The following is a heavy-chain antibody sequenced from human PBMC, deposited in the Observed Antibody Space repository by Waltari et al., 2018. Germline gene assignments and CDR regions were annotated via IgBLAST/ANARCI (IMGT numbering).Heavy chain of an antibody. CDR2: ISYDGSNK. CDR1: GFTFSSYA. J-gene: IGHJ4*02. CDR3: ARDRSYCSGGSCYYFDY. V-gene: IGHV3-30-3*01. D-gene: IGHD2-15*01. Sequence: QVQLVESGGGVVQPGRSLRLSCAASGFTFSSYAIHWVRQAPGKGLEWVAVISYDGSNKYYADSVKGRFTISRDNSKNTLYLQMNSLRAEDTAVYYCARDRSYCSGGSCYYFDYWGQGTLVTVSS.